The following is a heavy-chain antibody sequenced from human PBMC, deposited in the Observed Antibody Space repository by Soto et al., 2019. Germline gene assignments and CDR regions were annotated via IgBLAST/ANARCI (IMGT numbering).Heavy chain of an antibody. Sequence: QLLLQESGPGLVKPSETLSLTCAVSGASISESSHYWAWIRQPPGKGLEWIASIYYTGRTSYNPPLRSRLTVSIDTSRDQLYLSLSSVTGADMSVYYCARHLGYYGDWAFDFWGQGTLGPVFS. V-gene: IGHV4-39*01. CDR2: IYYTGRT. J-gene: IGHJ4*02. D-gene: IGHD4-17*01. CDR3: ARHLGYYGDWAFDF. CDR1: GASISESSHY.